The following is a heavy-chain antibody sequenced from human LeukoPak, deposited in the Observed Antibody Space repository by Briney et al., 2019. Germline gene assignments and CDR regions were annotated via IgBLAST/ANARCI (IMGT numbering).Heavy chain of an antibody. V-gene: IGHV4-59*08. CDR3: ARGAGAGYNLQPFDY. J-gene: IGHJ4*02. CDR2: IYYSGST. D-gene: IGHD5-24*01. CDR1: GGSISSYY. Sequence: KPSETLSFTCTVSGGSISSYYWSWIRQPPGKGLDWIGYIYYSGSTKYNPSLKSRVSISADTSKNQFSLQLSSVTAADTAVYYCARGAGAGYNLQPFDYWGQGTLVTVSS.